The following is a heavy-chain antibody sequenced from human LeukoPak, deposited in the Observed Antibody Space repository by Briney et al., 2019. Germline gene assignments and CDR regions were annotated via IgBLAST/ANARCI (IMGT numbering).Heavy chain of an antibody. V-gene: IGHV3-30*04. CDR2: ISYDGSNK. CDR1: GFTFNTYA. D-gene: IGHD3-10*01. J-gene: IGHJ4*02. CDR3: ARDPSMVRGVMLFDY. Sequence: PGGSLRISCAASGFTFNTYAMHGVRQGPGKGLEWVATISYDGSNKFYADFVKGRFTISRDNSKNTLYLQMNSLRAEDTAVFYCARDPSMVRGVMLFDYWGQGTLVTVSS.